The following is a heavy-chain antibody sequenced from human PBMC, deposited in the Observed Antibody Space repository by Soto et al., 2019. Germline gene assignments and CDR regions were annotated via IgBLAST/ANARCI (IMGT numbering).Heavy chain of an antibody. D-gene: IGHD3-22*01. Sequence: EVQLLESGGGLVQPGGSLRLSCAASGFTFSSYAMSWVRQAPGKGLEWVSAISGSGGSTYYADSVKGRFTISRDNSKNTLYLQMNSLRAEDTAVYYCAKVVEGYYDSSGYPPGGVEGDWGQGTLVTVSS. V-gene: IGHV3-23*01. CDR3: AKVVEGYYDSSGYPPGGVEGD. J-gene: IGHJ4*02. CDR2: ISGSGGST. CDR1: GFTFSSYA.